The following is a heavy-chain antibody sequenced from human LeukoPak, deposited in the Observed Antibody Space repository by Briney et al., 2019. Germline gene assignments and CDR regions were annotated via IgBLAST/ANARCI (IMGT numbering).Heavy chain of an antibody. CDR2: INPNSGGT. CDR1: GYTFTSYG. V-gene: IGHV1-2*02. D-gene: IGHD3-3*01. J-gene: IGHJ4*02. Sequence: ASVKVSCKASGYTFTSYGISWVRQAPGQGLEWMGWINPNSGGTNYAQKFQGRVTMTRDTSISTAYMELSRLRSDDTAVYYCARDRPSPDYDFWSGPVDYWGQGTLVTVSS. CDR3: ARDRPSPDYDFWSGPVDY.